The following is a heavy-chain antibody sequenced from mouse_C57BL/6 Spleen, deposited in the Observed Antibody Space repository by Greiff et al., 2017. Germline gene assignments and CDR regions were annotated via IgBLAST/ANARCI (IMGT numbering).Heavy chain of an antibody. CDR3: ARETGYYYGSSYGYFDV. CDR1: GYSITSGYY. Sequence: DVQLQESGPGLVKPSQSLSLTCSVTGYSITSGYYWNWIRQFPGNKLEWMGYISYDGSNNYNPSLKNRISITRDTSKNQFFLKLNSVTTEDTATYYCARETGYYYGSSYGYFDVWGTGTTVTVSS. J-gene: IGHJ1*03. V-gene: IGHV3-6*01. CDR2: ISYDGSN. D-gene: IGHD1-1*01.